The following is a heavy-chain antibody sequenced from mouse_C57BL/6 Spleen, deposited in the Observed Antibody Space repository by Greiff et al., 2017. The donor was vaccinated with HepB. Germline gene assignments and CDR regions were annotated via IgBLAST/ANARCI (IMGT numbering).Heavy chain of an antibody. CDR2: INPSTGGT. Sequence: EVMLVESGPELVKPGASVKISCKASGYSFTGYYMNWVKQSPEKSLEWIGEINPSTGGTTYNQKFKAKATLTVDKSSSTAYMQLKSLTSEDSAVYYCARSSSGSHFDYWGQGTTLTVSS. CDR3: ARSSSGSHFDY. J-gene: IGHJ2*01. D-gene: IGHD3-2*02. V-gene: IGHV1-42*01. CDR1: GYSFTGYY.